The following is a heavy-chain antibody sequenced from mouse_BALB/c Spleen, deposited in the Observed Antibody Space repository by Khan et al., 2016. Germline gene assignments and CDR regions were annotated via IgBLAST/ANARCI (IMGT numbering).Heavy chain of an antibody. V-gene: IGHV6-6*01. Sequence: EVKLEVSGGGLVQPGGSMKLSCAASGFTFSDAWMDWVRQSPEKGLEWVAEIRCKANNHATYYAESVKGRFTISRDDSKSSVYLQMNSLRAEDTGIYYCTQYFDVWGAGTTVTVSS. CDR2: IRCKANNHAT. CDR3: TQYFDV. CDR1: GFTFSDAW. J-gene: IGHJ1*01.